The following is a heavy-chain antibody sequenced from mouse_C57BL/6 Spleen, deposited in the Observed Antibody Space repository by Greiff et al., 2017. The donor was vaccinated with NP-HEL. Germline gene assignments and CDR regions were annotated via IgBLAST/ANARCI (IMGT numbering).Heavy chain of an antibody. J-gene: IGHJ3*01. CDR1: GYTFTSYG. CDR2: IYPRSGNT. Sequence: QVQLQQSGAELARPGASVKLSCKASGYTFTSYGISWVKQRTGQGLEWIGEIYPRSGNTYYNEKFKGKATLTADKSSSTAYMELRSLTSEDSAVYFCARSGGNPNFAYWGQGTLVTVSA. V-gene: IGHV1-81*01. CDR3: ARSGGNPNFAY. D-gene: IGHD2-1*01.